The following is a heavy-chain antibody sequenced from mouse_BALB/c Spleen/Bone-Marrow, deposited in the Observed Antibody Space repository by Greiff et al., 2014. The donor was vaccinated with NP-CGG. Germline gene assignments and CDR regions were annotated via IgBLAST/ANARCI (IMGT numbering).Heavy chain of an antibody. Sequence: DVMLVESGGGLVQPGGSLRLSCATSGFTFTDYYMSWVRQPPGKALEWLGFIRNKANGYTTEYSASVKGRFTISRDNYQSILYLQMNTLRAEDSATYYCARDKNYGSYWYFDVWGAGTTVTVSS. CDR2: IRNKANGYTT. D-gene: IGHD2-1*01. V-gene: IGHV7-3*02. CDR1: GFTFTDYY. J-gene: IGHJ1*01. CDR3: ARDKNYGSYWYFDV.